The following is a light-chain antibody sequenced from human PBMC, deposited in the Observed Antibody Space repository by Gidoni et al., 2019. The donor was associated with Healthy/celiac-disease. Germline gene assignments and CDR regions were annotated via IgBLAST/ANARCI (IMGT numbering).Light chain of an antibody. V-gene: IGKV3-20*01. CDR1: QSVSSSY. Sequence: EIVLTQSPGTLSLSQGERATLSCRASQSVSSSYLAWYQQKPGQAPRLLIYGASSRATGIPDRFSGSGSGTDFTLTISRLEPEDFAVYYCQQYGSSPPATFGQGTRLEIK. CDR2: GAS. CDR3: QQYGSSPPAT. J-gene: IGKJ5*01.